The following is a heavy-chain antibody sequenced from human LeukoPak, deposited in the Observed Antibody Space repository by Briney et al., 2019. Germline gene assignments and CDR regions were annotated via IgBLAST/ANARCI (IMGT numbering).Heavy chain of an antibody. CDR2: IYYTGNT. CDR1: GGSISSYY. J-gene: IGHJ4*02. Sequence: SETLSLTCTVSGGSISSYYWSWIRQPPGKGLEWIGYIYYTGNTNYNPSLKSRLTISVDTSKNQFSLKLSSVTAADTAVYYCARHQFSTPEFVYWGQGTLVTVSS. V-gene: IGHV4-59*08. D-gene: IGHD2-15*01. CDR3: ARHQFSTPEFVY.